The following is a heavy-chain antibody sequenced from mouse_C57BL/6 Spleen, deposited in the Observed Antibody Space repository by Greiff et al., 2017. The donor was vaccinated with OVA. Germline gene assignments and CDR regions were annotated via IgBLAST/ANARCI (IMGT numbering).Heavy chain of an antibody. Sequence: EVLLVASGGGLVQPGGSLKLSCAASGFTFSDYGMAWVRQAPRKGPEWVAFISNLAYSIDYADTVTGRCTISRENAKNTLYLEMSSLRSEDTDMYYCARPGNCDYAMDYWGQGTSVTVSS. J-gene: IGHJ4*01. CDR2: ISNLAYSI. CDR3: ARPGNCDYAMDY. D-gene: IGHD4-1*01. CDR1: GFTFSDYG. V-gene: IGHV5-15*01.